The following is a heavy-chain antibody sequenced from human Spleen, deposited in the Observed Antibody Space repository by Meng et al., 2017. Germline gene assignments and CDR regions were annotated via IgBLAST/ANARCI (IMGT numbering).Heavy chain of an antibody. CDR1: GFTFSSYS. D-gene: IGHD6-19*01. CDR3: AREGLYSSGRCGFFDY. CDR2: ISSSSSYI. V-gene: IGHV3-21*01. Sequence: GESLKISCAASGFTFSSYSMNWVRQAPGKGLEWVSSISSSSSYIYYADSVKGRFTISRDNSENTVYLQLNSLRPEDTAVYYCAREGLYSSGRCGFFDYWGQGTLVTVSS. J-gene: IGHJ4*02.